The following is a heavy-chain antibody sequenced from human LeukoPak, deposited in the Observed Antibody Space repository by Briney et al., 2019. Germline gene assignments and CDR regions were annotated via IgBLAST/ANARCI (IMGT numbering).Heavy chain of an antibody. CDR1: GGSVSCGSYY. V-gene: IGHV4-61*01. D-gene: IGHD5-12*01. CDR2: IYYSGST. J-gene: IGHJ3*02. CDR3: ARVASGYDVFDI. Sequence: SETLSLTCTVSGGSVSCGSYYWSWIWQPPGKGLEWIGYIYYSGSTNYNPSLKSRVTISVDTSKNQFSLKLSSVTAADTAVFYCARVASGYDVFDIWGQGTMVTVSS.